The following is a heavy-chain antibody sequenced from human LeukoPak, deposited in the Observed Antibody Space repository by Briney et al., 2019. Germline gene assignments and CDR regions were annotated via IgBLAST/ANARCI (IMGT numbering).Heavy chain of an antibody. Sequence: GGSLRLSCAASGFTFSIYSMSWVRQAPGKGLEWVSAISSSSTNIYYADSVKGRFTISRDNARNSLYLQMNSLRAEDTAVYYCARDYDSSGFYDYWGQGTLVTASS. CDR3: ARDYDSSGFYDY. J-gene: IGHJ4*02. V-gene: IGHV3-21*01. CDR2: ISSSSTNI. D-gene: IGHD3-22*01. CDR1: GFTFSIYS.